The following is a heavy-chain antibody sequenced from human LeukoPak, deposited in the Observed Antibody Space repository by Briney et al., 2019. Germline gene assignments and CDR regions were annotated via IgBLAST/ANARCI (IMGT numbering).Heavy chain of an antibody. Sequence: GGSLRLSCAASGFTFSSYAMHWVRQAPGKGVEWVAVISYDGSNKYYADSVKGRFTISRDNSKNTLYLQMNSLRAEDTAVYYCATHLGPSSRVVRAAPPQHWGQGTLVTVSS. D-gene: IGHD2-2*01. J-gene: IGHJ1*01. CDR1: GFTFSSYA. V-gene: IGHV3-30*01. CDR3: ATHLGPSSRVVRAAPPQH. CDR2: ISYDGSNK.